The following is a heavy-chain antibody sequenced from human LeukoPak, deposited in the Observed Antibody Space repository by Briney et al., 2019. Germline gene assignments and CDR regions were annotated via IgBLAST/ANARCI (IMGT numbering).Heavy chain of an antibody. V-gene: IGHV3-30-3*01. J-gene: IGHJ4*02. CDR3: ARDKGYNYGFFDS. CDR1: GFTFSSYA. Sequence: GGSLRLSCAASGFTFSSYAMSWVRQAPGKGLEWVASISYDGSPKYNADSVKGPFTISRDNPKNTLYLQINSLSPDDTAVYYCARDKGYNYGFFDSWGQGTLVTVSS. CDR2: ISYDGSPK. D-gene: IGHD5-18*01.